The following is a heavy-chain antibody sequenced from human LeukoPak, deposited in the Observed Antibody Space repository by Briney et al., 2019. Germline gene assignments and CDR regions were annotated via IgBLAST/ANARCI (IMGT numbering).Heavy chain of an antibody. D-gene: IGHD2-15*01. J-gene: IGHJ6*02. CDR1: GYTFTSYG. CDR3: ARDPPRIVVVVAATNYYGMDV. CDR2: ISAYKGKT. Sequence: ASVKVSCKASGYTFTSYGISWVRQAPGKGLEWMGWISAYKGKTNYAQKLQGRVTMTTDTSTSTAYMELRSLRSDDTAVYYCARDPPRIVVVVAATNYYGMDVWGQGTTVTVSS. V-gene: IGHV1-18*01.